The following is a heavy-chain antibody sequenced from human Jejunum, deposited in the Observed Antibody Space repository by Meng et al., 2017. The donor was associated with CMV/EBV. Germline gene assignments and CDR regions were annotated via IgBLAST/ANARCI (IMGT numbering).Heavy chain of an antibody. CDR2: INPNSGGT. V-gene: IGHV1-2*04. J-gene: IGHJ5*02. D-gene: IGHD6-19*01. Sequence: QVQMVSSGAEVKKPGASVKVSCKASGYTFTGYYMHWVRQAPGQGLEWMGWINPNSGGTNYAQKFQGWVTMTRDTSISTAYMELSRLRSDDTAVYYCAHQAVAGTRGWFDPWGQGTLVTVSS. CDR1: GYTFTGYY. CDR3: AHQAVAGTRGWFDP.